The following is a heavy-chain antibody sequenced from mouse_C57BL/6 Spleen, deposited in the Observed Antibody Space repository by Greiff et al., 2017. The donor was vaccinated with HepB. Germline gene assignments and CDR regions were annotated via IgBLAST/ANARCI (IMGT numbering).Heavy chain of an antibody. Sequence: QVQLQQSGAELARPGASVKMSCKASGYTFTSYTMHWVKQRPGQGLEWIGYINPSSGYTKYNQKFKDKATLTADKSSSTAYMQLSSLTSEDSAVYYCAREVVSHCDFEGWGTGTTVTVSS. CDR3: AREVVSHCDFEG. CDR1: GYTFTSYT. D-gene: IGHD1-1*01. CDR2: INPSSGYT. V-gene: IGHV1-4*01. J-gene: IGHJ1*03.